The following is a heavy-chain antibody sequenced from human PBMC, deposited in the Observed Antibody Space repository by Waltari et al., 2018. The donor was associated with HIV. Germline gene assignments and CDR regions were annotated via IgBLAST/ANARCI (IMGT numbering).Heavy chain of an antibody. CDR2: ISAYNGNT. CDR3: ARVDALTMASPYAFDI. D-gene: IGHD3-10*01. Sequence: QVQLVQSGSEGKKPGASGNVSCKASGYTFTSYGISWVRQAPGQGLEWMGWISAYNGNTNYAQKLQGRVTMTTDTSTSTAYMELRSLRSDDTAVYYCARVDALTMASPYAFDIWGQGTMVTVSS. CDR1: GYTFTSYG. V-gene: IGHV1-18*01. J-gene: IGHJ3*02.